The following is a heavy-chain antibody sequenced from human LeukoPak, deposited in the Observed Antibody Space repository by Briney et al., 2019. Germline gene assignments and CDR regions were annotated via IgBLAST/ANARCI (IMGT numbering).Heavy chain of an antibody. D-gene: IGHD6-19*01. J-gene: IGHJ4*02. Sequence: ASVKVSCKASGGTFSSYAISWVRQAPGQGLEWMGGIIPIFGTANYAQKFQGRVTITADESTSTAYMELSSLRSEDTAVYYCARGPPGYSSGWCLGYWGQGTLVTVSS. CDR2: IIPIFGTA. CDR3: ARGPPGYSSGWCLGY. CDR1: GGTFSSYA. V-gene: IGHV1-69*01.